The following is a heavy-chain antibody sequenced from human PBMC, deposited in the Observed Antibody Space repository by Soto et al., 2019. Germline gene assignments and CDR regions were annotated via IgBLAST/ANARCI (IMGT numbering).Heavy chain of an antibody. D-gene: IGHD3-3*01. CDR2: INAGNGNT. V-gene: IGHV1-3*01. J-gene: IGHJ6*02. CDR1: GYTFSSYA. CDR3: ASSYDFWRGPGRYYYGMDV. Sequence: ASVKVSCKASGYTFSSYAMHWVRQAPGQRLEWMGWINAGNGNTKYSQKFQGRVTITRDTSASTAYMELSSLRSEDTAVYYCASSYDFWRGPGRYYYGMDVWGQGTTVTVSS.